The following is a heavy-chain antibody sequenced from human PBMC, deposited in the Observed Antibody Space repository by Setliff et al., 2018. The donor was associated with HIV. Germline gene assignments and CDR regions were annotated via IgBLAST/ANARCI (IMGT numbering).Heavy chain of an antibody. J-gene: IGHJ6*03. D-gene: IGHD4-17*01. CDR2: ISFDGSEK. Sequence: GGSLRLSCAASGFTFSSYGMHWVRQAPGKGLEWVAVISFDGSEKYYVDSVKGRFTISRDNDNNSLYLQMSGLSAEDTAVYYCARGPTTVTNYYYYYMDVWGKGTTVTVSS. CDR3: ARGPTTVTNYYYYYMDV. CDR1: GFTFSSYG. V-gene: IGHV3-33*01.